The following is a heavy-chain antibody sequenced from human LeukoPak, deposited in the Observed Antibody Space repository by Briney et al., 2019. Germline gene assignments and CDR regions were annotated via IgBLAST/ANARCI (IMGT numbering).Heavy chain of an antibody. CDR1: GFTFSSYS. CDR2: ITSSSSHV. V-gene: IGHV3-21*01. D-gene: IGHD5-24*01. Sequence: GGSLRLSCAASGFTFSSYSMNWVRQAPGTGLEWVSSITSSSSHVYYADSVKGRFTISRDNAKNSLYLQMNSLRAEDTAVYYGARAEMATITYPDYWGQGTPVTVSS. CDR3: ARAEMATITYPDY. J-gene: IGHJ4*02.